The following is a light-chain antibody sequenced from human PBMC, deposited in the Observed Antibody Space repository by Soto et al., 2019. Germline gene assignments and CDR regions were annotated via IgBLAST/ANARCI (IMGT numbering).Light chain of an antibody. CDR2: EVS. J-gene: IGLJ2*01. CDR1: SSDVGGYNY. Sequence: QSALTQPASXXXXXXXXXXISCTGTSSDVGGYNYVSWYQQHPGKAPKLMIYEVSNRPSGVSNRFSGSKSGNTASLTISGLQAEDEADYYCSSYTSSSTLVFGGGTKLTVL. V-gene: IGLV2-14*01. CDR3: SSYTSSSTLV.